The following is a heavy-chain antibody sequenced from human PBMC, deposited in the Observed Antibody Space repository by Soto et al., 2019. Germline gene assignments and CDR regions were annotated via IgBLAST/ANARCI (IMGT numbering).Heavy chain of an antibody. Sequence: FLRLSCAASGFTFSSYAMSWVRQAPGEGLEWVSAISGSGGSSSYAESVKGRFTISRDNSKNTLRLQMNSLKAEDTAVYFCAKAWVGGTVVGATTADYWGQGTLVTVSS. CDR1: GFTFSSYA. CDR3: AKAWVGGTVVGATTADY. V-gene: IGHV3-23*01. D-gene: IGHD1-26*01. J-gene: IGHJ4*02. CDR2: ISGSGGSS.